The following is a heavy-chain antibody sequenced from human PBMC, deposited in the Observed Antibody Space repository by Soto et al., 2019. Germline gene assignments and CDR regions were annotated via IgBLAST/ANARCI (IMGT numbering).Heavy chain of an antibody. V-gene: IGHV3-21*01. CDR2: ISSSSSYI. CDR1: GFTFSSCS. CDR3: AREFREDYYDSSGYPSSYYYYGMDV. Sequence: GGSLRLSCAASGFTFSSCSMNWVRQAPGKGLEWVSSISSSSSYIYYADSVKGRFTISRDNAKNSLYLQMNSLRAEDTAVYYCAREFREDYYDSSGYPSSYYYYGMDVWGQGTTVTVSS. J-gene: IGHJ6*02. D-gene: IGHD3-22*01.